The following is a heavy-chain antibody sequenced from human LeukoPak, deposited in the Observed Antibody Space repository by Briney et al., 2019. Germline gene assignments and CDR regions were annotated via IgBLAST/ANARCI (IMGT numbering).Heavy chain of an antibody. Sequence: PSETLSLTCTVSGGSLSSYSWSWIRQPAGKGLEWIGRIYTSGSTDYNPSLKSRVTMSVDTSKNQFSLRLSSVTAADTALYYCARGSEREDAFDIWGQGTMVTVSS. CDR3: ARGSEREDAFDI. CDR2: IYTSGST. J-gene: IGHJ3*02. D-gene: IGHD1-1*01. CDR1: GGSLSSYS. V-gene: IGHV4-4*07.